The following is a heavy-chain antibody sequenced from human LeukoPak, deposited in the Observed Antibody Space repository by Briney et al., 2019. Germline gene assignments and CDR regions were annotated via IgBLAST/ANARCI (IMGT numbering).Heavy chain of an antibody. D-gene: IGHD2-8*02. CDR2: FDPEDGET. CDR3: AKIKSWLLVPIPRDDY. CDR1: GYTLTELS. J-gene: IGHJ4*02. Sequence: GASVKVSCKVSGYTLTELSMHWVRQAPGKGLEWMGGFDPEDGETIYAQKFQGRVTMTEDTSTDTAYMELSSLRSEDTAVYYCAKIKSWLLVPIPRDDYWGQGTLVTVSS. V-gene: IGHV1-24*01.